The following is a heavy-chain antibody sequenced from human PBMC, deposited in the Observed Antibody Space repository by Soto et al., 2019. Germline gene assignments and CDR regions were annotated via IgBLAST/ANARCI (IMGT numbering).Heavy chain of an antibody. V-gene: IGHV4-59*12. CDR3: ARSIDP. CDR2: IYYSGST. Sequence: SETLSLTCSVSGASISAYYWSWIRQPPGKGLEWIAYIYYSGSTSYNPSLKSRVSISVDTSKNRFSLKLSSVTAADTAVYYCARSIDPWGQGTLVTVSS. CDR1: GASISAYY. J-gene: IGHJ5*02.